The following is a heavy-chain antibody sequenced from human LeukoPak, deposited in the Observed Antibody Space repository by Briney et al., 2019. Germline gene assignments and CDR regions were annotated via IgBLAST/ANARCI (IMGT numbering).Heavy chain of an antibody. V-gene: IGHV4-59*08. CDR1: GGSISSYY. CDR2: IYYSGST. J-gene: IGHJ4*02. Sequence: SETLSLTCTVSGGSISSYYWSWIRQPPGKGLEWIGYIYYSGSTNYNPSLKSRVTISVDTSKNQFSLKLSSVTAADTAVYYCARSLLPGYNSPFDYRGQGTLVTVSS. D-gene: IGHD5-24*01. CDR3: ARSLLPGYNSPFDY.